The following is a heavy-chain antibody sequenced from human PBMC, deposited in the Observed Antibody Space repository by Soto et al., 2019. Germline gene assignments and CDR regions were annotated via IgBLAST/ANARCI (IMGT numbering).Heavy chain of an antibody. CDR2: IKSKTDGGTT. Sequence: GGSLRLSCAASGFTFSNAWMSWVRQAPGNGLEWVGRIKSKTDGGTTDYAAPVKGRFTISRDDSKNTLYLQMNSLKTEDTAVYYCTTATVTTDYFDYWGQGTLVTVSS. CDR1: GFTFSNAW. V-gene: IGHV3-15*01. CDR3: TTATVTTDYFDY. D-gene: IGHD4-17*01. J-gene: IGHJ4*02.